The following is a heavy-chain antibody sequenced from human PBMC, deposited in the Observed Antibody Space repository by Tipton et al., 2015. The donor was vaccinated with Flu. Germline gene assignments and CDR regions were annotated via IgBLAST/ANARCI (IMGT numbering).Heavy chain of an antibody. CDR3: ARVGSAAAGTN. Sequence: TLSLTCAVYGGSFSGYYWSWIRQPPGKGLEWIAEINHSGSTNYNPSLKSRVTISVDTSKNQFSLKLSSVTAADTAVYYCARVGSAAAGTNWGQGTLVTVSS. CDR2: INHSGST. J-gene: IGHJ4*02. D-gene: IGHD6-13*01. CDR1: GGSFSGYY. V-gene: IGHV4-34*01.